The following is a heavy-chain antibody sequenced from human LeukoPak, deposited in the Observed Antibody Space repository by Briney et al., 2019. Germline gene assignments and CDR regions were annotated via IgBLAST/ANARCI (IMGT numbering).Heavy chain of an antibody. Sequence: PAETLSLTCAVCGGSFSGYYWSWIRQPPGKGLEWIGEINHTGSTNYNPSLKSRVTISVDTSKNQFSLKLSSVTAADTAVYYCARGGGGSYYFDSWGQGTLVTVSS. CDR1: GGSFSGYY. J-gene: IGHJ4*02. CDR2: INHTGST. CDR3: ARGGGGSYYFDS. V-gene: IGHV4-34*01. D-gene: IGHD2-15*01.